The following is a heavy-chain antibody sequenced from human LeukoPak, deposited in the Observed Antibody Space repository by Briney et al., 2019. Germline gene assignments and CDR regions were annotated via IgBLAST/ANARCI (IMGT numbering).Heavy chain of an antibody. CDR2: ISYDGSNK. Sequence: PGGSLRLSCAASGFTFSSYAMHWVRQAPGKGLEWVAVISYDGSNKYYADSVKGRFTISRDNSKNTLYLQMNSLRAEDTAVYYCAREKHIVVVTAIRGAFDIWGQGTMVTVSS. CDR3: AREKHIVVVTAIRGAFDI. J-gene: IGHJ3*02. CDR1: GFTFSSYA. V-gene: IGHV3-30*04. D-gene: IGHD2-21*02.